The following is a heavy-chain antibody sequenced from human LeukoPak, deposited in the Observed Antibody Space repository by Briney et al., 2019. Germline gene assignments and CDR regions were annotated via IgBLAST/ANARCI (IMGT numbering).Heavy chain of an antibody. J-gene: IGHJ4*02. Sequence: SETLSLTCTVSGGSISSSSYYWGWIRQPPGKGLEWIGSIYYSGSTYYNPSLKSRVTISVDTSKNQFSLKLSSVTAADTAVYYCASRNCSSTSCQFDYWGQGTLVTVSS. CDR2: IYYSGST. CDR3: ASRNCSSTSCQFDY. D-gene: IGHD2-2*01. V-gene: IGHV4-39*07. CDR1: GGSISSSSYY.